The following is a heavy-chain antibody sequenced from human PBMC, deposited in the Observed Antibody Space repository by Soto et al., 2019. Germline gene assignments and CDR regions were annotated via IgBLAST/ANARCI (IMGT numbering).Heavy chain of an antibody. Sequence: GSLRLSCAASGFTFSSYAMSWVRQAPGKGLEWVSAISGSGGSTYYADSVKGRFTISRDNSKNTLYLQMNSLRAEDTAVYYCAKSRYYYDSSGYYYVASGFDYWGQGTLVTVSS. D-gene: IGHD3-22*01. CDR2: ISGSGGST. J-gene: IGHJ4*02. CDR1: GFTFSSYA. V-gene: IGHV3-23*01. CDR3: AKSRYYYDSSGYYYVASGFDY.